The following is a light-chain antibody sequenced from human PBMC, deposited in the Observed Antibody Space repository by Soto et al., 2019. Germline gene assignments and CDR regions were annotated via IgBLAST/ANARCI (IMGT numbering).Light chain of an antibody. CDR2: GAS. Sequence: EIVMTQSPATLSVSPGERATLSCRASQSVSSNLAWYQQKPGQAPRLLIYGASTRATGIPARFSGSGSGTEFTLTISSLQSEDFAVCDCQQYNNWAHTFGQGTKLEIK. CDR3: QQYNNWAHT. CDR1: QSVSSN. V-gene: IGKV3-15*01. J-gene: IGKJ2*01.